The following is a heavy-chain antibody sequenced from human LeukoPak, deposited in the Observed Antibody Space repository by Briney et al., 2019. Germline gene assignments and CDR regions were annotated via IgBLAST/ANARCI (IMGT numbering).Heavy chain of an antibody. V-gene: IGHV4-31*03. D-gene: IGHD4-17*01. Sequence: KPSETLSLTCTVSGGSISSGGYYWSWIRQHPGKGLEWIGCIHYSGSTYYNPSLKSRGTISIDTSKNQFSLRLNFVTAADTAVYYCARDEVDYGERDSYYYGVDVWGQGTTVTVSS. CDR1: GGSISSGGYY. CDR3: ARDEVDYGERDSYYYGVDV. J-gene: IGHJ6*02. CDR2: IHYSGST.